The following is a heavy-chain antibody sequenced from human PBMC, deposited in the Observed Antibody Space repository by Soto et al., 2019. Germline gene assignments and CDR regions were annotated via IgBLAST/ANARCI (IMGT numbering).Heavy chain of an antibody. CDR2: HYSGGST. CDR3: ARHRHPRGTVGATSPLDP. D-gene: IGHD1-26*01. CDR1: GFSVSSNY. J-gene: IGHJ5*02. Sequence: GGSLRLSCAISGFSVSSNYLSWVRQAPGKGLEWVSVHYSGGSTYYADSVQGRFTISRDKSNNTLYLQMRRVRAEDTAVYFCARHRHPRGTVGATSPLDPWGQGTQVTVTS. V-gene: IGHV3-53*01.